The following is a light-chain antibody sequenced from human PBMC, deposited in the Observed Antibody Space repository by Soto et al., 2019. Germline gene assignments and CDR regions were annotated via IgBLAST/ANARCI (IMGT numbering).Light chain of an antibody. CDR3: QQYNNWPWT. CDR2: GAS. J-gene: IGKJ1*01. V-gene: IGKV3-15*01. Sequence: EREMTQSPATLSVYPEGRATLSCRASQSISGTLAWYQQKPGQAPRLLIHGASTRATGFPARFSGSGSGTDFTLTISSLQSEDFAVYYCQQYNNWPWTLGQGTKVDVK. CDR1: QSISGT.